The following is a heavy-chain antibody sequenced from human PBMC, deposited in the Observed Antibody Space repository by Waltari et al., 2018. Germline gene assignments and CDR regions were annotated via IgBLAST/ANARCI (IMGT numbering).Heavy chain of an antibody. CDR3: ARSTGTSYDSYYKGLDV. D-gene: IGHD3-16*01. J-gene: IGHJ6*02. CDR2: INPNTGGT. CDR1: EYIFTAFY. Sequence: QGQLVQSGAEVKKPGASLKVSCTASEYIFTAFYIHWWRQAPGRGLEWMGLINPNTGGTNLAESFQGRVTVTRDTSITTAYMELTRLTSDDTAMYYCARSTGTSYDSYYKGLDVWGQGTTLTVSS. V-gene: IGHV1-2*06.